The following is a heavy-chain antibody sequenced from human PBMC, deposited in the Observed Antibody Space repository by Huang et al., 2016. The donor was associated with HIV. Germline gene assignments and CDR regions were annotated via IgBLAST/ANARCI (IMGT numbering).Heavy chain of an antibody. D-gene: IGHD3-3*01. CDR3: ARLPTPSYYDTWSLSPVEEDFFYFNMDL. Sequence: QVRLEQWGEGVVKPSDSLSLTCAVYGASFTTYFWSWIRQSPFKGLQLIGEIKPVGPANDNPVFQSRISMSVDTPKNQFALRLRDMTAADAAIYYCARLPTPSYYDTWSLSPVEEDFFYFNMDLWGRGTPVIVSS. CDR1: GASFTTYF. CDR2: IKPVGPA. V-gene: IGHV4-34*02. J-gene: IGHJ6*03.